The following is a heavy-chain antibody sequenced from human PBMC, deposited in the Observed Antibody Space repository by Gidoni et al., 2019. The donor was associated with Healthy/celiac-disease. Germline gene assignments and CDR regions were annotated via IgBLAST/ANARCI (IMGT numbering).Heavy chain of an antibody. J-gene: IGHJ4*02. CDR1: GFPFRNYW. CDR2: IKQDGSEK. Sequence: EVQLVESGGDLVQPGGSLSLSCAASGFPFRNYWMSWVRQAPGKGLEWVATIKQDGSEKYYVDSVKGRFTISRDNAVNSLYLQMNSLRAEDTAVYYCARDSTSYYYDNTDYYSGGQGTLVTVSS. V-gene: IGHV3-7*03. D-gene: IGHD3-22*01. CDR3: ARDSTSYYYDNTDYYS.